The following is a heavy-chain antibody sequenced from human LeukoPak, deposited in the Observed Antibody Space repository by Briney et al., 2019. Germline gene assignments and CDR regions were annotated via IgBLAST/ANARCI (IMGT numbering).Heavy chain of an antibody. CDR1: GFTFSSYG. Sequence: PGGSLRLSCAASGFTFSSYGMHWVRQAPGKGLEWVSVISYDGSNKYYADSVKGRFTISRDNSNNTLYLQMNSLRAEDTAVYYCALELDVWGQGTTVTVSS. J-gene: IGHJ6*02. CDR2: ISYDGSNK. CDR3: ALELDV. V-gene: IGHV3-30*03.